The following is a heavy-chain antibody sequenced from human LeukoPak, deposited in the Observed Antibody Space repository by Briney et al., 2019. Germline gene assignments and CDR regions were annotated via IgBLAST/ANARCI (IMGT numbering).Heavy chain of an antibody. CDR3: AKEVTMIVVVPDAFDI. Sequence: GGSLRLSCAASGFTFSSYAMSWVRQAPGKGLEWVSAISGSGGSTYYADSVKGRFTISRDNSKNTLYLQMNSLRPEDTAVYYCAKEVTMIVVVPDAFDIWGQGTMVTVSS. D-gene: IGHD3-22*01. V-gene: IGHV3-23*01. CDR1: GFTFSSYA. CDR2: ISGSGGST. J-gene: IGHJ3*02.